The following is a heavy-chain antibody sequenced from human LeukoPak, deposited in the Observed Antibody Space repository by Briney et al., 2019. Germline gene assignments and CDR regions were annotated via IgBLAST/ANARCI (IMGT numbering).Heavy chain of an antibody. V-gene: IGHV3-48*02. CDR1: GFTFSSYN. J-gene: IGHJ4*02. CDR2: ISSSASII. Sequence: PGGSLRLSCAASGFTFSSYNMNWVRQAPGKGPEWVSYISSSASIIYYADSVKGRFTISRDNAKNSLYLQMNSLRDEDTAVYYCASGVAVAGLFDYWGQGTLVTVSS. D-gene: IGHD6-19*01. CDR3: ASGVAVAGLFDY.